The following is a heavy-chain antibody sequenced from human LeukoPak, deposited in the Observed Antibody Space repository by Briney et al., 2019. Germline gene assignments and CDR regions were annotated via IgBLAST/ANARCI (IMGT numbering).Heavy chain of an antibody. CDR3: TGEKAGTIVDY. CDR2: IEHSGST. CDR1: GYSISSGYY. D-gene: IGHD6-13*01. Sequence: SETLSLTCAVSGYSISSGYYWGWIRQPPGKGLEWIGRIEHSGSTYYNPSLKSRVTISVDMSKNQFSLSLSPVTAADTAVYFCTGEKAGTIVDYWGQGTLVTVSS. J-gene: IGHJ4*02. V-gene: IGHV4-38-2*02.